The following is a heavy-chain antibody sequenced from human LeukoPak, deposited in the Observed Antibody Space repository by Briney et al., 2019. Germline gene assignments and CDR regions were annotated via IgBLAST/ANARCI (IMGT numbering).Heavy chain of an antibody. Sequence: GGSLRLSCAASGFTFSDYYMNWLRQAPGKGLEWVSYISTGGVTIYYADSVKGRFTISRDNAKNSLYLQMNSLRAEDTAVYYCARDRSDSSSSNWFDPWGQGTLVTVSS. CDR3: ARDRSDSSSSNWFDP. V-gene: IGHV3-11*04. D-gene: IGHD6-6*01. J-gene: IGHJ5*02. CDR1: GFTFSDYY. CDR2: ISTGGVTI.